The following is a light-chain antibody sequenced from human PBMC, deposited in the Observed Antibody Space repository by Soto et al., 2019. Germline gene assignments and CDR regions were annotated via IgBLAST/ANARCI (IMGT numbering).Light chain of an antibody. CDR3: QQYGNSGVT. CDR1: QRVSGGF. CDR2: DTS. J-gene: IGKJ3*01. V-gene: IGKV3D-20*01. Sequence: DIVFTQSPATLSLSPGERATLYCGDSQRVSGGFLAWYQQKPGLAPRLILYDTSFRATGIPDRFSGSGSGTDFTLTISRLEPEDFAVYYCQQYGNSGVTFGPGTKVDIK.